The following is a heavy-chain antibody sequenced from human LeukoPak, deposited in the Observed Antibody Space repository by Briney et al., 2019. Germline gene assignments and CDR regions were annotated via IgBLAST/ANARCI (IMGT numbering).Heavy chain of an antibody. J-gene: IGHJ5*02. CDR2: MNPNSGNT. CDR1: GYTFTSYD. Sequence: GASVKVSCKASGYTFTSYDINWVRQATGQGLEWMGWMNPNSGNTGYAQKFQGRVTMTRNTSISTAYMELSSLRSEDTAVYYCARARGPYNWNHGNWFDPWGQGTLVTVSS. D-gene: IGHD1-14*01. CDR3: ARARGPYNWNHGNWFDP. V-gene: IGHV1-8*01.